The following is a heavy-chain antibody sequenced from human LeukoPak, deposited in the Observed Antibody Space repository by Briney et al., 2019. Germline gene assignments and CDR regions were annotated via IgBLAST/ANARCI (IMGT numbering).Heavy chain of an antibody. Sequence: ASVKVSCKASGYTFTGYYMHWVRQAPGQGLEWMGWINPNSGGTNYAQKFQGRVTMTRDTSISTAYMELGRLRSDDTAVYYCARRGSSVGGSYYSFDYWGQGTLVTDSS. CDR2: INPNSGGT. CDR1: GYTFTGYY. J-gene: IGHJ4*02. CDR3: ARRGSSVGGSYYSFDY. D-gene: IGHD1-26*01. V-gene: IGHV1-2*02.